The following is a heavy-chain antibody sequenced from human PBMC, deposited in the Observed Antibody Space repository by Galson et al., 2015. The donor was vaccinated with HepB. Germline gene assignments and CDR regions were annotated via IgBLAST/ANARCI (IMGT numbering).Heavy chain of an antibody. J-gene: IGHJ4*02. CDR1: GFTFSTYG. CDR3: ARDSRDCSGGSCYGIDY. D-gene: IGHD2-15*01. Sequence: SLRLSCAASGFTFSTYGMHWVRQAPGKGLEWVAVIWYDGVNKYYADSVRGRFTISRDNSKNTLYLQMNSLRAEDTAVYYCARDSRDCSGGSCYGIDYWGQGTLVTVSS. V-gene: IGHV3-33*01. CDR2: IWYDGVNK.